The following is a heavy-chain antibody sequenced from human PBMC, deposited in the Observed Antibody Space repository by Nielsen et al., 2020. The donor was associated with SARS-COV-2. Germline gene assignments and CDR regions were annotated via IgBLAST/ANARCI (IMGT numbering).Heavy chain of an antibody. CDR3: ASGGYDLGYYGMDV. V-gene: IGHV7-4-1*02. CDR1: GYTFTSYA. CDR2: INTNTGNP. J-gene: IGHJ6*02. D-gene: IGHD5-12*01. Sequence: ASVKVSCKASGYTFTSYAMNWVRQAPGQGLESMGWINTNTGNPTYAQGFTGRFVFSLDTSVSTAYLQISSLKAEDTAVYYCASGGYDLGYYGMDVWGQGTTVTVSS.